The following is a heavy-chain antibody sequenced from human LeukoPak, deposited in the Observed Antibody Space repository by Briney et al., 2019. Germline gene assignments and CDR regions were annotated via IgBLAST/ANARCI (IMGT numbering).Heavy chain of an antibody. Sequence: ASVKVSCEASGYTFTSYYMHWVRQAPGQGLEWMGIINPSGGSTTYAQKFQGRITMTRDTSTSTVYMELSSLRSEDTAVYYCARVSLVATSDAFDIWGQGTMVTVSS. J-gene: IGHJ3*02. CDR1: GYTFTSYY. D-gene: IGHD5-12*01. CDR2: INPSGGST. CDR3: ARVSLVATSDAFDI. V-gene: IGHV1-46*01.